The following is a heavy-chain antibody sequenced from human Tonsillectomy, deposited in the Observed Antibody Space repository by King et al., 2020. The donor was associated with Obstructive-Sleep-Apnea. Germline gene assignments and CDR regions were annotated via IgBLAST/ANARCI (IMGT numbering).Heavy chain of an antibody. J-gene: IGHJ6*02. CDR3: GKDISPGGMDV. V-gene: IGHV3-9*01. D-gene: IGHD1-14*01. Sequence: VQLVESGGGLVQTGRSLRLSCAASVYNSNDYAMHWVRQAPGKGLEWVSGMYWDCIRTGYADFVKGRFTISRDNAKSYLYLQMNNLKAEDTAVYYCGKDISPGGMDVWGQGTTVTVSS. CDR2: MYWDCIRT. CDR1: VYNSNDYA.